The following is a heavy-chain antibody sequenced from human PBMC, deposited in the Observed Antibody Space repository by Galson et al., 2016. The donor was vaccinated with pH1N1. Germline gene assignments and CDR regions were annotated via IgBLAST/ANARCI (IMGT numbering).Heavy chain of an antibody. CDR1: GYTFTSYY. CDR2: ITPTGGRT. CDR3: ARAPYCSNATCYSVWFDY. Sequence: SVKVSCKASGYTFTSYYMHWVRQAPGQGLEWMGIITPTGGRTSYAQKFKDRVAMTSDTSTSTVYMELNSLRSEDTAVYYCARAPYCSNATCYSVWFDYWGQGTLVTVAS. D-gene: IGHD2-2*02. J-gene: IGHJ5*01. V-gene: IGHV1-46*01.